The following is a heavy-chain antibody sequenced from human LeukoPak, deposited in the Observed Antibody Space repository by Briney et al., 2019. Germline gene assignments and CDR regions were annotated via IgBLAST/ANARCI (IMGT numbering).Heavy chain of an antibody. CDR1: GGSISSGDYY. J-gene: IGHJ4*02. CDR3: ARDEGYYDFSGPLWD. V-gene: IGHV4-30-4*02. Sequence: SETLSLTCTVSGGSISSGDYYWSWIRQPPGKGLEWIGYIYYSGSTYYNPSLKSRVTISVDTSKNQFSLKLNSVTAADTAVYFCARDEGYYDFSGPLWDWGQGTLVTVSS. CDR2: IYYSGST. D-gene: IGHD3-22*01.